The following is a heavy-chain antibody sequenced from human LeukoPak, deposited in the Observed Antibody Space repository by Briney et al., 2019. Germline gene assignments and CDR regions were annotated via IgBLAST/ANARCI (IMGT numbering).Heavy chain of an antibody. J-gene: IGHJ4*02. CDR3: VRDQEHYYDSSLLDPPLAY. D-gene: IGHD3-22*01. CDR1: GFIFGRDS. V-gene: IGHV3-48*01. Sequence: GGSLRLSCAASGFIFGRDSMNWVRQAPGRGLEWISYISRDSDIRYYADSVRGRFHISRDNARNSLYLQMNSLRADDTAMYYCVRDQEHYYDSSLLDPPLAYWGQGTLVTVSS. CDR2: ISRDSDIR.